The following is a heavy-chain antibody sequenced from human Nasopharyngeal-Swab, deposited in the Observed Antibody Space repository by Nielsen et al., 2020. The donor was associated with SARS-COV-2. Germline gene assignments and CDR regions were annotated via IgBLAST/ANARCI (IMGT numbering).Heavy chain of an antibody. V-gene: IGHV1-3*01. CDR1: GYTFTSYA. Sequence: ASVKVSCKASGYTFTSYAMHWVRQAPGQRLEWMGWINAGNGNTKYSQKFQGRVTITRDTSASTAYMELSSLRSEDTAVYYCASPGQRELPYPDYYGMDVWGQGTTVTVSS. J-gene: IGHJ6*02. CDR2: INAGNGNT. CDR3: ASPGQRELPYPDYYGMDV. D-gene: IGHD1-26*01.